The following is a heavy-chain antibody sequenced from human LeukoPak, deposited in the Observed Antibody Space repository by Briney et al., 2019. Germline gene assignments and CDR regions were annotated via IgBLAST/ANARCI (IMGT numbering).Heavy chain of an antibody. CDR1: GYTFTSYG. J-gene: IGHJ3*02. V-gene: IGHV1-18*01. CDR2: ISAYNGNT. D-gene: IGHD6-19*01. Sequence: ASVKVSCKASGYTFTSYGISWVRQAPGQGLEWMGWISAYNGNTNYAQKLQGRVTMTTDTSTSTAYMELRSLRSDDTAVYCCARDPSRYSSGSDAFDIWGQGTMVTVSS. CDR3: ARDPSRYSSGSDAFDI.